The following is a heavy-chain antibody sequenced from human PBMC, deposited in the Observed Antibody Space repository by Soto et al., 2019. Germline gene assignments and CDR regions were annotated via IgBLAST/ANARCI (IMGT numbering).Heavy chain of an antibody. CDR1: GFTFSSYS. CDR2: ISSSSSYI. CDR3: ARVPPLGMAPLSIYYYYGMDV. J-gene: IGHJ6*02. Sequence: GSLRLSCAASGFTFSSYSMNWVRQAPGKGLEWVSSISSSSSYIYYADSVKGRFTISRDNAKNSLYLQMNSLRAEDTAVYYCARVPPLGMAPLSIYYYYGMDVWGQGTTVTVSS. D-gene: IGHD6-13*01. V-gene: IGHV3-21*01.